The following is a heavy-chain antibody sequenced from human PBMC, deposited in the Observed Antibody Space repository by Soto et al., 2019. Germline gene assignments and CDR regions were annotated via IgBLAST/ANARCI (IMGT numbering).Heavy chain of an antibody. J-gene: IGHJ4*02. D-gene: IGHD3-22*01. V-gene: IGHV5-51*01. CDR1: GYSFTSYW. CDR2: IYPGDSDT. CDR3: ARRPRGYYDSSGYPWDY. Sequence: PGESLKISCQGSGYSFTSYWIGWVRQMPGKGLEWMGIIYPGDSDTRYSPSFQGQVTISADKSISTAYLQWSSLKASDTAMYYCARRPRGYYDSSGYPWDYWGQGTLVTVSS.